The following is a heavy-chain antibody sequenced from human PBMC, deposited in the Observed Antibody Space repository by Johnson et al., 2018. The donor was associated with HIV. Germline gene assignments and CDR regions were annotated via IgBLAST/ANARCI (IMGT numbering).Heavy chain of an antibody. Sequence: QVQLVESGGGVVQPGRSLRLSCAASGFTFSSYDMHWVRQAPGKGLEWVAVISYDGSNKYYADSVKGRFTISRDNAKNSLYLQMNSLRAEDTAVYYCARDAPRYSFDIWGQGTMVTVSS. V-gene: IGHV3-30-3*01. CDR3: ARDAPRYSFDI. CDR2: ISYDGSNK. D-gene: IGHD2-21*01. J-gene: IGHJ3*02. CDR1: GFTFSSYD.